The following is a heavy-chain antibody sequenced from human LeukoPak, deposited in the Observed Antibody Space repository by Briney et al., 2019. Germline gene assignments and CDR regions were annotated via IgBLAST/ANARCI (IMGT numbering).Heavy chain of an antibody. V-gene: IGHV4-59*01. CDR1: GGSISSYY. Sequence: SETLSLTCTVSGGSISSYYWSWIRQPPGKGLEWIGYIYYSGSTNYNPSLKSRVTISVDTSKNQFSLKLSSVTAADTAVYYCARVRPHFGVVAWFDPWGQGTLVTVSS. J-gene: IGHJ5*02. CDR2: IYYSGST. CDR3: ARVRPHFGVVAWFDP. D-gene: IGHD3-3*01.